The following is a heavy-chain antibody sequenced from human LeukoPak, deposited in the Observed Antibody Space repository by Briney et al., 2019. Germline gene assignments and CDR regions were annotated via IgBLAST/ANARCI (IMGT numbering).Heavy chain of an antibody. Sequence: SETLSLTCTVSGGSISSYYWSWLRQPPGKGLEWIGYIYYSGSTNYNPSLKSRVPISVDTSKNQFSLKLSSVTAADTAVYYCAREAAAGTIWYYYYMDVWGKGTTVTVSS. J-gene: IGHJ6*03. D-gene: IGHD6-13*01. CDR2: IYYSGST. CDR1: GGSISSYY. V-gene: IGHV4-59*01. CDR3: AREAAAGTIWYYYYMDV.